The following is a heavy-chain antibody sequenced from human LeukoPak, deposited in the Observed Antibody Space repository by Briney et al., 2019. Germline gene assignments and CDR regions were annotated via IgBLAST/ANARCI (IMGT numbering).Heavy chain of an antibody. D-gene: IGHD6-13*01. CDR3: ARSSWHNWFDP. CDR1: GGSISSSSYY. V-gene: IGHV4-39*07. CDR2: IYYSGST. J-gene: IGHJ5*02. Sequence: SETLSLTCTVSGGSISSSSYYWGWIRQPPGKGMEWIGSIYYSGSTYYNPSLKSRVTISVDTSKNQFSLKLSSVTDADTAVYYCARSSWHNWFDPWGQGTLVTVSS.